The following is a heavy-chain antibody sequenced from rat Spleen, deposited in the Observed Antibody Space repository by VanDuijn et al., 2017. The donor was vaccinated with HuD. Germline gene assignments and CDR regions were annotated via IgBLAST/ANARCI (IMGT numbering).Heavy chain of an antibody. CDR1: GFTFSSFA. D-gene: IGHD1-10*01. V-gene: IGHV5-25*01. J-gene: IGHJ2*01. CDR3: AKVDNNYAFDY. Sequence: EVQLVESGGGLVQPGRSLKLSCAASGFTFSSFAMAWVRQAPKKGLEWVATITSGGSNTYYPDSVKGRFTISRDNAKSTLYLQMDSLRSEDTATYYCAKVDNNYAFDYWGQGVMVTVSS. CDR2: ITSGGSNT.